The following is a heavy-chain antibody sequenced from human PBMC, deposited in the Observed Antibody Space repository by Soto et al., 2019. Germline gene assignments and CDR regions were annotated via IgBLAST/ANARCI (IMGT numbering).Heavy chain of an antibody. Sequence: ASVKVSCKASGYTFTGYYMHWVGQAPVRGLEWMGWINPNSGGTNYEQKFQGWVTMTRDTSISTAYMELSRLRSDDTAVYYCALQAGPRYFQSWGKGTMVTVSS. CDR1: GYTFTGYY. CDR3: ALQAGPRYFQS. J-gene: IGHJ1*01. D-gene: IGHD6-13*01. V-gene: IGHV1-2*04. CDR2: INPNSGGT.